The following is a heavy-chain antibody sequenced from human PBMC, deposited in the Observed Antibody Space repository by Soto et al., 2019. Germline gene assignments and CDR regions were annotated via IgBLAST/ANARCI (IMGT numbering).Heavy chain of an antibody. D-gene: IGHD2-15*01. Sequence: ASVKVSCKASGYTFTSYAMHWVRQAPGQRLEWMGWINAGNGNTKYSQKVQGRVTITRDTSASTAYMELSSLRSEDTAVYYCASSPTGCSGGSCYFHYYYGMDVWGQGTRSPSP. V-gene: IGHV1-3*01. CDR3: ASSPTGCSGGSCYFHYYYGMDV. CDR1: GYTFTSYA. CDR2: INAGNGNT. J-gene: IGHJ6*02.